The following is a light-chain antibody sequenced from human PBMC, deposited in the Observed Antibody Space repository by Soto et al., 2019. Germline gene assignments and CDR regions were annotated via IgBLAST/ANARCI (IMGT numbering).Light chain of an antibody. CDR3: SSHAGSNNPFV. CDR1: SGDVGGYNY. V-gene: IGLV2-8*01. CDR2: DVN. J-gene: IGLJ1*01. Sequence: QSALTQPPSASGSPGQSVTISCTGTSGDVGGYNYVSWYQQHPGKAPKVMIYDVNKRPSGVPDRFSGSKYGNTASLSVSGLQADDEADSYCSSHAGSNNPFVFGTGTKLTVL.